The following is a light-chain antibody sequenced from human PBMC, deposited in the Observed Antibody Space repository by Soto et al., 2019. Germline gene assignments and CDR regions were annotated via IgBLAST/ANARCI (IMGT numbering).Light chain of an antibody. CDR2: GAS. V-gene: IGKV3-20*01. CDR3: QKYGSSQIT. J-gene: IGKJ5*01. CDR1: KIVSSRY. Sequence: EIVLTQSPGTLSLSPGERATLSCRSSKIVSSRYLVWYQQKPGQAPRLLIYGASSRASVIPDRFSGSGSGTDFTLTISRLEPEDFAVYYCQKYGSSQITFGQGTRLEIK.